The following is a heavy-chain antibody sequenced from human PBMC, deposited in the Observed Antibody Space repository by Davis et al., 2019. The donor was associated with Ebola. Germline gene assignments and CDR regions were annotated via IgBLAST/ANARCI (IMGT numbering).Heavy chain of an antibody. D-gene: IGHD3-3*01. CDR2: ISSSSSYI. Sequence: GESLIPHCASPGFTFRRYSMNGVRQAPGQGLEWVSSISSSSSYIYYADSVKGRFTISRDNAKNSLYLQRNSLRAEDTAVYYCARAPLGYYDFWSGYYKGGYFDYWGQGTLVTVSS. CDR3: ARAPLGYYDFWSGYYKGGYFDY. V-gene: IGHV3-21*01. CDR1: GFTFRRYS. J-gene: IGHJ4*02.